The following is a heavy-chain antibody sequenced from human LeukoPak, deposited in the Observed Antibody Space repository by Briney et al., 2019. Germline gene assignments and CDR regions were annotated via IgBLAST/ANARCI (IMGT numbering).Heavy chain of an antibody. J-gene: IGHJ4*02. Sequence: PVGSLRLSCAASGFTFSSYGMHWVRQAPGKGLEWVAVIWYDGSNKYYADSVKGRFTISRDNSKNTLYLQMNSLRAEDTAVYYCAREEMASSTSPFDYWGQGTLVTVSS. D-gene: IGHD2-2*01. CDR3: AREEMASSTSPFDY. V-gene: IGHV3-33*01. CDR2: IWYDGSNK. CDR1: GFTFSSYG.